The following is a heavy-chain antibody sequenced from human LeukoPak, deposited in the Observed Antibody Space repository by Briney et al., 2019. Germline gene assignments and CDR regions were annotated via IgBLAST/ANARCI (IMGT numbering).Heavy chain of an antibody. CDR1: GYTFTSYY. Sequence: AASVKVSCKASGYTFTSYYMHWVRQAPGQGLEWMGWINPNSGGTNYAQKFQGRVTMTRDTSISTAYMELSRMRSDDTAVYYCASYGSTYYYDSSGRSRYYYYGMDVWGQGTTVTVSS. CDR2: INPNSGGT. V-gene: IGHV1-2*02. CDR3: ASYGSTYYYDSSGRSRYYYYGMDV. J-gene: IGHJ6*02. D-gene: IGHD3-22*01.